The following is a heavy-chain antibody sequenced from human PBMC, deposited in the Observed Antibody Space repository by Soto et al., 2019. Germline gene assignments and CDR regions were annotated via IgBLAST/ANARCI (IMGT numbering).Heavy chain of an antibody. CDR3: ARDLWGYCGTDCYPLDV. D-gene: IGHD2-21*02. V-gene: IGHV4-59*01. CDR1: GGSISGYY. Sequence: PSETLSLTCTVSGGSISGYYWSWIRQPPGKGLEWIGYMYNTGSTDYNPYFKSRVTISVDTSKNQSSLKLNSVTAADTAVYYCARDLWGYCGTDCYPLDVWGQGTTVTVSS. CDR2: MYNTGST. J-gene: IGHJ6*02.